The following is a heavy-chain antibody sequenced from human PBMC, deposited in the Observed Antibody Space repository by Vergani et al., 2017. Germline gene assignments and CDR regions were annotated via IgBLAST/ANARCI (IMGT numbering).Heavy chain of an antibody. CDR2: IYYSGST. CDR1: GGPISSHY. J-gene: IGHJ4*02. CDR3: ARATVAGIFDY. D-gene: IGHD6-19*01. Sequence: QVQLQESGPGLVKPSETLSLTCTVSGGPISSHYWSWIRQPPGKGLEWIGYIYYSGSTNYNPSLQSRVTRSVDTSKNQCSLKLSSVTAADTAVYYCARATVAGIFDYWGQGTLVTVSS. V-gene: IGHV4-59*11.